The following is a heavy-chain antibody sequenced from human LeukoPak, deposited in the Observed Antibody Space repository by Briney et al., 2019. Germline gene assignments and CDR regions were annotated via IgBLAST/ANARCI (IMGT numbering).Heavy chain of an antibody. Sequence: ASVKLSCKASGSTFTSYGISWVRLAHGQGLEWMGWISAYNGNTHYAQKFQGRVTMTTDTSTSTANMELRSLRSDDTAGYYCVRDEARYSSGYYPNWFGPWGQGTLVTVSA. CDR2: ISAYNGNT. V-gene: IGHV1-18*01. D-gene: IGHD3-22*01. CDR1: GSTFTSYG. J-gene: IGHJ5*02. CDR3: VRDEARYSSGYYPNWFGP.